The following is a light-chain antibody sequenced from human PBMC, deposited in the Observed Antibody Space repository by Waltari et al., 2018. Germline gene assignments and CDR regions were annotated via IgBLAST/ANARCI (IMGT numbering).Light chain of an antibody. V-gene: IGLV2-14*03. Sequence: QSALTQPASVSGSPGQSITISCTGIGRAIDGSDFVSWSQHHPGKAPQVFIYDVTNRPSGISDRFSVSKSANTASLTISGLQPEDEGDDYCASQTVDGGVLFGGGTQVTVL. CDR2: DVT. CDR3: ASQTVDGGVL. J-gene: IGLJ3*02. CDR1: GRAIDGSDF.